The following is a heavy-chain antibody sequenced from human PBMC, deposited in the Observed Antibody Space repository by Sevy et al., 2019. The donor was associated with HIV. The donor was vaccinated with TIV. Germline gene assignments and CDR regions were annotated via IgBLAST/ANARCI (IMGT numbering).Heavy chain of an antibody. V-gene: IGHV3-23*01. CDR2: ISGSGGST. D-gene: IGHD3-3*01. CDR3: AKVGVRITIFGVAQGDWFDP. J-gene: IGHJ5*02. CDR1: GFTFSSYA. Sequence: GGSLRLSCAASGFTFSSYAMSWVRQAPGKGLEWVSAISGSGGSTYYADSVKGRFTISRDSSKNTLYLQMNSLRAEDTAVYYCAKVGVRITIFGVAQGDWFDPWGQGTLVTVSS.